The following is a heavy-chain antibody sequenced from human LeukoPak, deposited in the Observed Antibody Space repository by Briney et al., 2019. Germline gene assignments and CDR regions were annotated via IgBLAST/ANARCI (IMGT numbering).Heavy chain of an antibody. J-gene: IGHJ4*02. CDR1: GFTFSTYT. CDR2: ISGRGDST. Sequence: GGSLRLSCAASGFTFSTYTMSWVRQAPGKGLEWASAISGRGDSTFYADSVKGQFTISRDNSKSTVYLQMNSLRADDTAVYYCAKERQTGDYFTSDFWGQGTLVTVSS. CDR3: AKERQTGDYFTSDF. V-gene: IGHV3-23*01. D-gene: IGHD4-17*01.